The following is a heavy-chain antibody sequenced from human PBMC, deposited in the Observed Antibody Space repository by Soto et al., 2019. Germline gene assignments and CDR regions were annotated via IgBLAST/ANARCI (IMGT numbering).Heavy chain of an antibody. CDR3: ARVDSGHYYYFDY. V-gene: IGHV4-59*01. CDR2: IYYSGSA. CDR1: GGSISNYY. Sequence: SETLSLTCTVSGGSISNYYWSWIRQSPGKGLEWIGYIYYSGSANYNPSLNSRVTISVDTSKNQFSLKLSSVTAADTAVYYCARVDSGHYYYFDYWGQGTLVTVSS. D-gene: IGHD1-26*01. J-gene: IGHJ4*02.